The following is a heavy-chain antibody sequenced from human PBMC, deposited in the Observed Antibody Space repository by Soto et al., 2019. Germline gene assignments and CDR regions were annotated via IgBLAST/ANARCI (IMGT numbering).Heavy chain of an antibody. D-gene: IGHD3-22*01. Sequence: GSLRLSCAASGXTFSSYGVHWVRQAPGKGLVWVSRINSEGSSTSYADSVKGRFTISRDNAKNTLYLQMNSLRAEHTAVYYCERTYYYDSSGYYGPYFQHWGQGTLVTVSS. CDR1: GXTFSSYG. J-gene: IGHJ1*01. CDR3: ERTYYYDSSGYYGPYFQH. V-gene: IGHV3-74*01. CDR2: INSEGSST.